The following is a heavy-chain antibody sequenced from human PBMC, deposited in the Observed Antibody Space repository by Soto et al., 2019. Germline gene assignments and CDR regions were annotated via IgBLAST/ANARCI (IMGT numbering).Heavy chain of an antibody. V-gene: IGHV3-23*01. Sequence: EVQVLESGGGSVQPGGSLRLSCAASGFTFSNFAMSWVRHAPGKGLEWVSGFTGSIGTTYYADSVKGRFFISRDNSKNTVHLQMNSLRAEDTAVYYCAKDTSSSPYYMDVWGKGTTVTVSS. J-gene: IGHJ6*03. D-gene: IGHD2-2*01. CDR1: GFTFSNFA. CDR3: AKDTSSSPYYMDV. CDR2: FTGSIGTT.